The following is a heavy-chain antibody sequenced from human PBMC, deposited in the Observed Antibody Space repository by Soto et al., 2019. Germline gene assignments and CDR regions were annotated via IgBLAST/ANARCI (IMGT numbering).Heavy chain of an antibody. J-gene: IGHJ4*02. CDR3: ARAVHTMIQGVRFRVDQ. CDR2: INPNGGGT. CDR1: GYTFTAYY. Sequence: QVQLVQSGAEMKKPGASVKFSCEASGYTFTAYYIHWVRQAPGQGLEWMGWINPNGGGTKYAQKFQGRVTMTRDTSINTAYMELTRLTSDDTAVYYCARAVHTMIQGVRFRVDQWGQGTLVTVSS. D-gene: IGHD3-10*01. V-gene: IGHV1-2*02.